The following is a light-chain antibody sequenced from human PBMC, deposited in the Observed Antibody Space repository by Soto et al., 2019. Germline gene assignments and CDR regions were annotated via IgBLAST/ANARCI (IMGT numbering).Light chain of an antibody. J-gene: IGLJ2*01. V-gene: IGLV2-14*01. Sequence: QSALTQPASVSGSPGQSITISCTGTSSDVGGYNYVSWYQQYSVKAPKLMIYDVSNRPSGVSYRFSGSKSGNTASLTISGLQAEDEADYYCASYTSNSALVVFGGGTKVTVL. CDR2: DVS. CDR3: ASYTSNSALVV. CDR1: SSDVGGYNY.